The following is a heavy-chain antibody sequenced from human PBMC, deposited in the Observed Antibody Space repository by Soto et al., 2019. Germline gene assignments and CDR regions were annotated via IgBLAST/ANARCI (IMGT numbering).Heavy chain of an antibody. J-gene: IGHJ4*02. CDR3: ARAEDEAAAGTFPLNY. D-gene: IGHD6-13*01. CDR2: IIPIFGTA. CDR1: GGTFSSYA. Sequence: QVQLVQSGAEVKKPGSSVKVSCKASGGTFSSYAISWVRQAPGQGLEWMGGIIPIFGTANYAQKFQGRVTITADESTSTAYMELSGLRSEDTAVYYCARAEDEAAAGTFPLNYWGQGTLVTVSS. V-gene: IGHV1-69*01.